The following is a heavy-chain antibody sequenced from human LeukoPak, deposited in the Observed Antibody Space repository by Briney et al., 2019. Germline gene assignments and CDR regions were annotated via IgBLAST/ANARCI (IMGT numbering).Heavy chain of an antibody. CDR1: GFTFSSYW. CDR3: ARAGAYCGGDCYHFDY. CDR2: INSDGSST. V-gene: IGHV3-74*01. D-gene: IGHD2-21*02. Sequence: PGGSLRLSCAASGFTFSSYWMHWVRQAPGKGLVWVSRINSDGSSTSYADSVKGRFTISRDNAKNSLYLQMNSLRAEDTAVYYCARAGAYCGGDCYHFDYWGQGTLVTVSS. J-gene: IGHJ4*02.